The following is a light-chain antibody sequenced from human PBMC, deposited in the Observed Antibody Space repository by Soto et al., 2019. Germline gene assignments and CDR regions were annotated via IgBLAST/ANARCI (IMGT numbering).Light chain of an antibody. Sequence: DIQMTQSPSTLSGSVGDRVTITCRASQTISSWLAWYQQKPGKAPKLLIYKASTLKSGVPSRFSGGGFGTEFTLTISSLQPDDFATYYCQQYNSYSTFGQGTKVDIK. V-gene: IGKV1-5*03. J-gene: IGKJ1*01. CDR3: QQYNSYST. CDR2: KAS. CDR1: QTISSW.